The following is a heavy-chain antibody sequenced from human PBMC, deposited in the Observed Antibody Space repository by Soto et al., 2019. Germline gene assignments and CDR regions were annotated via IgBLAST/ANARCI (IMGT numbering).Heavy chain of an antibody. D-gene: IGHD7-27*01. J-gene: IGHJ6*02. CDR3: ARDGDHDYFYGMDI. CDR2: IFYNGGA. CDR1: FGSMRGYY. V-gene: IGHV4-59*01. Sequence: LQESVPGLVKASETLSLSCSVSFGSMRGYYWSWIRQPPGKGLEWIANIFYNGGANYNPSLRSRVTISVDKSKNSFSLRLTSVTPADTAVYYCARDGDHDYFYGMDIWGQGTTVTVS.